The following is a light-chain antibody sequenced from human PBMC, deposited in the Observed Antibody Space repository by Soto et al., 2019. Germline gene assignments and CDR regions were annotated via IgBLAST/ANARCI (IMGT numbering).Light chain of an antibody. Sequence: DIVMTQSPFSLPVTPGETASISCRSSQSLLQSNGNNYLGWFVQKPGQSPQLLIYLGSIRASGVTDRFSASGSGTDFALKISRVEAEDVGIYYCMQVLKDPPTFSGGTKVEIK. CDR3: MQVLKDPPT. CDR1: QSLLQSNGNNY. CDR2: LGS. J-gene: IGKJ4*01. V-gene: IGKV2-28*01.